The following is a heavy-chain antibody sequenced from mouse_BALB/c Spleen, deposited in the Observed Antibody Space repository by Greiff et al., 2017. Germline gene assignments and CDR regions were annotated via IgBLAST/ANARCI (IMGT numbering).Heavy chain of an antibody. J-gene: IGHJ4*01. CDR1: GFTFSSYA. CDR3: ARWLRAYYYAMDY. V-gene: IGHV5-6-5*01. Sequence: DVHLVESGGGLVKPGGSLKLSCAASGFTFSSYAMSWVRQTPEKRLEWVASISSGGSTYYPDSVKGRFTISRDNARNILYLQMSSLRSEDTAMYYCARWLRAYYYAMDYWGQGTSDTVSS. D-gene: IGHD2-2*01. CDR2: ISSGGST.